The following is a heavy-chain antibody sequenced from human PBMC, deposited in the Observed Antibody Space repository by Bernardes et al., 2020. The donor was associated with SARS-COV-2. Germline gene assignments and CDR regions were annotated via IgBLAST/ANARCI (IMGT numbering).Heavy chain of an antibody. V-gene: IGHV4-38-2*01. CDR1: GYSISSSYY. CDR2: IYHSGST. Sequence: LSLTCAVSGYSISSSYYWGWIRQTPGKGLEWIGTIYHSGSTYYNPSLKSRVTMSVDTSKNQFSLNLNSVTAADTAVYYCTRSSGIAVAEVDYWGQGTLVTVSS. CDR3: TRSSGIAVAEVDY. D-gene: IGHD6-19*01. J-gene: IGHJ4*02.